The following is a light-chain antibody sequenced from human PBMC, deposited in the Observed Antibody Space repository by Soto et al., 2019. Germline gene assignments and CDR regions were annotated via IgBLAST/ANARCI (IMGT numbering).Light chain of an antibody. CDR1: SSDVGGYNY. CDR3: SSYAGSRNV. J-gene: IGLJ1*01. CDR2: EVN. V-gene: IGLV2-8*01. Sequence: QSALTQPPSASGSPGQSVAISCTGTSSDVGGYNYVSWYQQHPGKAPKLMIYEVNKRPSGVPDRFSGSKSGNAASLTVSGIQAEDEADYYCSSYAGSRNVFGTGTKLTV.